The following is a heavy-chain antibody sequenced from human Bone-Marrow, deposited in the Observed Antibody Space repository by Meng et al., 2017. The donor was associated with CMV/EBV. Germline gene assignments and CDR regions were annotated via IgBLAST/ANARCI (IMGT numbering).Heavy chain of an antibody. Sequence: LSLTCAASGFTFSSYWMSWVRQAPGKGLEWVANIKQDGSEKYYVDSVKGRFTISRDNAKNSLYLQMNSLRAEDTAVYYCARGGDYDFWSGYSNYYGMDVWGQGTTVTISS. V-gene: IGHV3-7*01. CDR3: ARGGDYDFWSGYSNYYGMDV. CDR1: GFTFSSYW. CDR2: IKQDGSEK. D-gene: IGHD3-3*01. J-gene: IGHJ6*02.